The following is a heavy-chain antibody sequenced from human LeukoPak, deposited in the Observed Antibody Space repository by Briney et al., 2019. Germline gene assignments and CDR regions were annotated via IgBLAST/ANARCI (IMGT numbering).Heavy chain of an antibody. CDR3: ARKGSERDGYNLNAFDI. J-gene: IGHJ3*02. CDR1: GGTFSSYA. Sequence: SVKVSCKASGGTFSSYAISWVRQAPGQGLEWMGGIIPIFGTANYAQKFQGRVTITADESTSTAYMELSSLRSEDTAVYYCARKGSERDGYNLNAFDIWGQGTMVTVSS. V-gene: IGHV1-69*13. CDR2: IIPIFGTA. D-gene: IGHD5-24*01.